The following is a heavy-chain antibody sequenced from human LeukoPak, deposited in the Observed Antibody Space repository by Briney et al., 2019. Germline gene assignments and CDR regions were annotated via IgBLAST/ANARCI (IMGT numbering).Heavy chain of an antibody. D-gene: IGHD5-12*01. CDR3: VRAEGSSGSSEYFQH. Sequence: GGSLRLSCLASGFTFNRYSMKWVRQAPGKGLEWVSSISGSSNDKHYIASVKGRFTISRDKAKNSLFLQMNGLRAEDTAVYYCVRAEGSSGSSEYFQHWGQGTLVTVSS. J-gene: IGHJ1*01. V-gene: IGHV3-21*01. CDR1: GFTFNRYS. CDR2: ISGSSNDK.